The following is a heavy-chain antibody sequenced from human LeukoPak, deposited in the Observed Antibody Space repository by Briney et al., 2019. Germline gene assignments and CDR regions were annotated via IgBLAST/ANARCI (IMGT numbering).Heavy chain of an antibody. Sequence: ASVKVSCKASGGTFSSYAVSWVRLTPGQGLEWLGGIIPVFGTTTYAQKFQAKVTMTADKSTNTAYLEVSSLTSDDTAVYYCARCSPGDSSNFYAVLQYWGQGTQVTVST. J-gene: IGHJ4*02. CDR1: GGTFSSYA. CDR3: ARCSPGDSSNFYAVLQY. D-gene: IGHD3-22*01. V-gene: IGHV1-69*06. CDR2: IIPVFGTT.